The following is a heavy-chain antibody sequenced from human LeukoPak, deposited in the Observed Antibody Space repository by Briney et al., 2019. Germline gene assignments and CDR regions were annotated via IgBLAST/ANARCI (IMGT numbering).Heavy chain of an antibody. J-gene: IGHJ4*02. D-gene: IGHD6-13*01. Sequence: SQTLSLTCTVSGGSISSGGYYWSWIRQHPGKGLEWIGYIYYSGSTYYNPSLKSRVTISVDTSKTQFSLKLSSVTAADTAVYYCAKQQLVRCFDYWGQGTLVTVSS. V-gene: IGHV4-31*03. CDR3: AKQQLVRCFDY. CDR2: IYYSGST. CDR1: GGSISSGGYY.